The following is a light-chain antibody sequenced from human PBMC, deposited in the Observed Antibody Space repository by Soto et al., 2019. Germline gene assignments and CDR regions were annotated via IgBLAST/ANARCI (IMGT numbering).Light chain of an antibody. CDR3: QQYGSSPRT. CDR1: QSVSSNY. CDR2: GAF. J-gene: IGKJ1*01. V-gene: IGKV3-20*01. Sequence: EILFPQSTCSLSLSPGSRATFSCRASQSVSSNYLAWYQQKPGQAPRLLIYGAFKRATGIPDRFSGSGSGTDFTLTISRMEPEDFAVYCCQQYGSSPRTFGQGTKVDIK.